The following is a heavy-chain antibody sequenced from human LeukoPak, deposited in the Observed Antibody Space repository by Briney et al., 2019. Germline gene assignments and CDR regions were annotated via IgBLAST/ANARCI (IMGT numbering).Heavy chain of an antibody. CDR3: ARRLLTGGVTDFFDF. CDR1: GFTFSSHS. CDR2: ISPSGDST. Sequence: GGSVRLSCAASGFTFSSHSMSWVRQPPGEGLEWVAAISPSGDSTTYRDSVKGQFTISRDNSRNRLYLQMNTLTVEDTAIYDSARRLLTGGVTDFFDFWGQGALVTVSS. V-gene: IGHV3-23*01. J-gene: IGHJ4*02. D-gene: IGHD2-21*02.